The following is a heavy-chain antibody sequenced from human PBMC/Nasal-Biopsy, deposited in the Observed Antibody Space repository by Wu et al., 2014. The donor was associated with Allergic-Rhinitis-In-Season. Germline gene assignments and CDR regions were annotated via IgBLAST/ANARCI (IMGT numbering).Heavy chain of an antibody. D-gene: IGHD3-22*01. CDR2: ISSSSGTT. Sequence: LRLSCAASGFIFRNYDMIWVRQAPGKGLEWISYISSSSGTTDYADSVKGRFTISRDNGNSSLFLHMDSLRVEDTAVYFCARKGGFDSRGYNYVALDHWGQGNLVTVSS. V-gene: IGHV3-48*03. CDR3: ARKGGFDSRGYNYVALDH. J-gene: IGHJ4*02. CDR1: GFIFRNYD.